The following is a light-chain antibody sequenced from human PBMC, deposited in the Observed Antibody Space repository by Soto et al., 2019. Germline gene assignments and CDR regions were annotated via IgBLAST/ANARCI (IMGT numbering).Light chain of an antibody. V-gene: IGKV3D-15*01. Sequence: EILMTQSPASLSVSPGERATLSCRASQSVNNNLAWYQQKPGQAPRLVIYGASSRATGIPARFSGSGSGTEFTLTISSLQSEDFAVYYCQQYGGSTIFTFGQGTKLEI. J-gene: IGKJ2*01. CDR2: GAS. CDR1: QSVNNN. CDR3: QQYGGSTIFT.